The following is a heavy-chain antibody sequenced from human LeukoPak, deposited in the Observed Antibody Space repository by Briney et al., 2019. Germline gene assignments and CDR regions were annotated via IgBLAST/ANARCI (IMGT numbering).Heavy chain of an antibody. CDR3: AREAAAIYYYYGMDV. V-gene: IGHV3-23*01. D-gene: IGHD2-2*01. CDR1: GFTFSSYA. CDR2: ISGSGGST. J-gene: IGHJ6*02. Sequence: GGFLRLSCAASGFTFSSYAMSWVRQAPGKGLEWVSAISGSGGSTYYADSVKGRFTISRDNSKNTLYLQMNSLRAEDTAVYYCAREAAAIYYYYGMDVWGQGTTVTVSS.